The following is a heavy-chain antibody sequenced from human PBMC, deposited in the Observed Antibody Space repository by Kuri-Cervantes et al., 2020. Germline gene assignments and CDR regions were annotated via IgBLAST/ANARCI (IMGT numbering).Heavy chain of an antibody. Sequence: GGSLRLSCAASGFTFDDYTMHWVRQAPGKGLEWVSLISWDGGSTYYADSVKGRFTISRDNSKNSLYLQMNSLRAEDTAVYYCARGSGGSVLWVDYWGQGTLVTVSS. V-gene: IGHV3-43*01. J-gene: IGHJ4*02. D-gene: IGHD1-26*01. CDR3: ARGSGGSVLWVDY. CDR2: ISWDGGST. CDR1: GFTFDDYT.